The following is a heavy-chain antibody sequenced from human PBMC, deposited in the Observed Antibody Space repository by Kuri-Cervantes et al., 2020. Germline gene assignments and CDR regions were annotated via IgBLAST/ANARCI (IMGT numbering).Heavy chain of an antibody. CDR2: ISYDGNDK. J-gene: IGHJ4*02. CDR3: AKDRGTIAAGTDY. V-gene: IGHV3-30*18. CDR1: GFSFSSYV. D-gene: IGHD6-13*01. Sequence: GESLKISCAASGFSFSSYVMHWVRQAPGKGLEWVTSISYDGNDKYYADSVKGRFTISRDNSKNTLYVQMNSLRVEDTAVYYCAKDRGTIAAGTDYWGQGTLVTVSS.